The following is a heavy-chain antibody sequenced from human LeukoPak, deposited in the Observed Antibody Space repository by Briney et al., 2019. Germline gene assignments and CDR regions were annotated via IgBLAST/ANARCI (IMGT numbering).Heavy chain of an antibody. V-gene: IGHV1-46*01. CDR2: INPSGGST. Sequence: ASVKVSRKASGYTFTSYYMHWVRQAPGQGLEWMGIINPSGGSTSYAQKFQGRVTMTRDTSTSTAYMELSSLRSEDTAVYYCARASYVPTYYYDSSGYYFFDYWGQGTLVTVSS. D-gene: IGHD3-22*01. J-gene: IGHJ4*02. CDR3: ARASYVPTYYYDSSGYYFFDY. CDR1: GYTFTSYY.